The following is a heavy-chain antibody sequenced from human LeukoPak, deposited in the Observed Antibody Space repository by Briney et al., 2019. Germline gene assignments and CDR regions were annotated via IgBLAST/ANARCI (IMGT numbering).Heavy chain of an antibody. CDR2: ISNSGRSI. CDR1: GFTFLTYT. D-gene: IGHD3-16*01. Sequence: PGGSLRLSCAASGFTFLTYTMNWVRQAPGKGLEWVSSISNSGRSIYYADSVRGRFTISRDNAKKSLYLQIHSLRAEDTAVYFCARGAARDIDYWGQGTLVTVSS. J-gene: IGHJ4*02. CDR3: ARGAARDIDY. V-gene: IGHV3-21*01.